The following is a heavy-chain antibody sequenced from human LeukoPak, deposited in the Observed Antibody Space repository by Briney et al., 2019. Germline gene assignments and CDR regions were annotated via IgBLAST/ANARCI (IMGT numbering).Heavy chain of an antibody. D-gene: IGHD3-10*01. J-gene: IGHJ4*02. CDR2: IIPYLGIA. CDR1: GGTFSSYA. CDR3: AREVTMVRGVGYYFDY. V-gene: IGHV1-69*04. Sequence: SVKVSCKASGGTFSSYAISWVRQAPGQGLEWMGRIIPYLGIANYAQKFQGRVTITTDKSTSTAYMELSSLRSEDTAVYYCAREVTMVRGVGYYFDYWGQGTLVTVS.